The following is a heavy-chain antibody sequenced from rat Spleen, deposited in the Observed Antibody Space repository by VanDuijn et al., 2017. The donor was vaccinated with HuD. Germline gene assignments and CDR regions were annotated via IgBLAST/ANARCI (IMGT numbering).Heavy chain of an antibody. J-gene: IGHJ2*01. CDR2: ISTGGGNT. CDR3: AVAGYGY. CDR1: GFTYSNYV. Sequence: EVQLVESGGGLVQPGRSLKLSCAASGFTYSNYVMAWVRQAPTKGLEWVASISTGGGNTYYPDSVKGRFTISRDNAESIVYLQMNSLKSEDTATYYCAVAGYGYWGQGVVVTVSS. V-gene: IGHV5-25*01. D-gene: IGHD4-3*01.